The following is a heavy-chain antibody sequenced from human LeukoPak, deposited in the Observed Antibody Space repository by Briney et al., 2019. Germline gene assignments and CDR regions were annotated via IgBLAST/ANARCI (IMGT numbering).Heavy chain of an antibody. CDR2: ISSSSSYI. V-gene: IGHV3-21*01. Sequence: GGSLRLSCAASGFTFSSYAMSWVRQAPGKGLEWVSSISSSSSYIYYADSVKGRFTISRDNAKNSLYLQMNSLRAEDTAVYYCARVTLMVRGVIGWFDPWGQGTLVTVSS. CDR1: GFTFSSYA. J-gene: IGHJ5*02. D-gene: IGHD3-10*01. CDR3: ARVTLMVRGVIGWFDP.